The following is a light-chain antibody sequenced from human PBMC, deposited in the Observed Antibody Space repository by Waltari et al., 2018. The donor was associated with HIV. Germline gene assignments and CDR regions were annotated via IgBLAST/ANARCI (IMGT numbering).Light chain of an antibody. CDR3: QQRSNWPIT. Sequence: IVLTQSPATLSLSPGERATLSCRASQSVSSYLAWYQQKPDQAPRLLIYDASNRATGIPARFSGSGSGTDFTLTISSLEPEDFAIYYCQQRSNWPITFGQGTRLDIK. J-gene: IGKJ5*01. CDR2: DAS. V-gene: IGKV3-11*01. CDR1: QSVSSY.